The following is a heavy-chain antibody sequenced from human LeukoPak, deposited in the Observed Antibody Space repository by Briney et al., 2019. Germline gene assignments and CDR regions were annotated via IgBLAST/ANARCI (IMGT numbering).Heavy chain of an antibody. CDR1: GGSTSRYY. V-gene: IGHV4-59*01. CDR2: ILYSGRT. Sequence: SETLSLTCTVSGGSTSRYYLSWIRQSPGKGLEWIGNILYSGRTNYNPSLKSRVTISVDTSTNQFSLKLSSVTAAYTAVYYCERGYSHYHPFDHWGQGPLVRVSS. CDR3: ERGYSHYHPFDH. D-gene: IGHD5-12*01. J-gene: IGHJ4*02.